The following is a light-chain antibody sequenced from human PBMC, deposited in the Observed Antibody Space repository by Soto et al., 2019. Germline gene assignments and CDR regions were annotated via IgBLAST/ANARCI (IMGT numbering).Light chain of an antibody. CDR3: QQLNSYPIT. CDR2: DAS. CDR1: QSISSW. V-gene: IGKV1-5*01. Sequence: DIQMTQSPSTLSASVVDRVTVTCRASQSISSWLAWYQQKPVKAPKLLIYDASSLESGVPSRFSGSGSGTDFTLTISSLQPEDFATYFCQQLNSYPITFGQGTRLEIK. J-gene: IGKJ5*01.